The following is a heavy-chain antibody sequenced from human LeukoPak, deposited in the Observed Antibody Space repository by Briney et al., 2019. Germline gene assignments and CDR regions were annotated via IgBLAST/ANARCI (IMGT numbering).Heavy chain of an antibody. D-gene: IGHD4-17*01. CDR1: GGSISGYY. CDR2: IYYSGST. CDR3: ARGSVTTGEYYYFYGLDV. Sequence: SSETLSLTCTVSGGSISGYYWSWIRQPPGKGLEWIGYIYYSGSTNDNPSLRGRLSISVDTTKNQFSLNLSSVTAADTAVYYCARGSVTTGEYYYFYGLDVWGQGTTVTVSS. V-gene: IGHV4-59*01. J-gene: IGHJ6*02.